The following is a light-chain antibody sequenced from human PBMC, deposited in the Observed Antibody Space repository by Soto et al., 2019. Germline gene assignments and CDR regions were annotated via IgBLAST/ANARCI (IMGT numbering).Light chain of an antibody. Sequence: DIQMTQSPSTLSASVGDRVTITCGASQSISSWLAWYQQKPGKAPKLLIYDASSLESGVPSRFSGSGYGTEFTLTISSLQPDDFATYYCQQYNSYSRFGQGTKVDIK. CDR1: QSISSW. CDR2: DAS. V-gene: IGKV1-5*01. J-gene: IGKJ1*01. CDR3: QQYNSYSR.